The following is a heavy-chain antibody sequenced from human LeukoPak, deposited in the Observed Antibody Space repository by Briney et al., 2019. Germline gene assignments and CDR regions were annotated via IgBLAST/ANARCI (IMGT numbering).Heavy chain of an antibody. D-gene: IGHD3-3*01. V-gene: IGHV4-4*07. Sequence: TTSETLSLTCTVSGGSISSYYWSWIRQPAGKGLEWIGRIYTSGSTNYNPSLKSRVTISVDTSKNQFSLKLSSVTAADTAVYYCARGDFWSGYRGYWFDPWGQGTLVTVSS. CDR3: ARGDFWSGYRGYWFDP. CDR1: GGSISSYY. CDR2: IYTSGST. J-gene: IGHJ5*02.